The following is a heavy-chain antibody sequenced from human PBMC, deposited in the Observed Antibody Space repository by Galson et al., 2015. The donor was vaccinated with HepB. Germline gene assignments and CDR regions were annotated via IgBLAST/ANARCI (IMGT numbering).Heavy chain of an antibody. Sequence: SETLSLTCAVYGGSFSGYYWSWIRQPPGKGLEWIGEINHSGSTNYNPSLKSRVTISVDTSKNQFSLKLSSVTAADTAVYYCARGGSSSWYLMGQLNWFDPWGQGTLVTVSS. D-gene: IGHD6-13*01. CDR3: ARGGSSSWYLMGQLNWFDP. J-gene: IGHJ5*02. CDR2: INHSGST. V-gene: IGHV4-34*01. CDR1: GGSFSGYY.